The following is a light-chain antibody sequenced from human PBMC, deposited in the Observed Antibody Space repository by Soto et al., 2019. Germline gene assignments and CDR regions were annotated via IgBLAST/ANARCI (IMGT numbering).Light chain of an antibody. V-gene: IGKV1-12*01. CDR2: AAS. Sequence: DIQMTQSPSTLSAYVGDRVTITCRASQSISSWLAWYQQKPGKAPKLLIYAASSLQSGVPSRFSGSGSGTDFTLSISSLQPEDFATYYCQQANSFPITFGRGTRLEIK. CDR1: QSISSW. J-gene: IGKJ5*01. CDR3: QQANSFPIT.